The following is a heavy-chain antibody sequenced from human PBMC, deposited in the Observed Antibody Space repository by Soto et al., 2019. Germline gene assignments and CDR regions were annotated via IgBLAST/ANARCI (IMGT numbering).Heavy chain of an antibody. CDR1: GGSISSGGYY. D-gene: IGHD4-17*01. CDR3: ARGALRGNYYYGMDV. CDR2: IYYIGST. J-gene: IGHJ6*02. Sequence: SETLSLTCTVSGGSISSGGYYWSWIRQHPGKGLEWIGYIYYIGSTYYNPSLKSRVTISVDTSKNQFSLKLSSVTAADTAVYYCARGALRGNYYYGMDVWGQGTTVTVSS. V-gene: IGHV4-31*03.